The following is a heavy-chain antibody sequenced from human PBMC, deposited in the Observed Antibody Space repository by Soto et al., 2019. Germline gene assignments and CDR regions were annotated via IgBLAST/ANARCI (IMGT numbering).Heavy chain of an antibody. CDR3: ARDSFNTGLYFDY. V-gene: IGHV4-59*12. CDR2: IYSSGHT. CDR1: GDSISSYY. D-gene: IGHD2-8*02. Sequence: SETLSLTCTVSGDSISSYYWNWIRQPPGKGLEWIGYIYSSGHTHYNPSLKIRVTMSLDTSKNQFSLILNSVTAADTAVYYCARDSFNTGLYFDYWGRGILVTVSS. J-gene: IGHJ4*02.